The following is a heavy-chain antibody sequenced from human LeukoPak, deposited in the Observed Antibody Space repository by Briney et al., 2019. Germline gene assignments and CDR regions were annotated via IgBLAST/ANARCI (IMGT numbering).Heavy chain of an antibody. D-gene: IGHD6-6*01. CDR3: ARVQYSSSSTVYYYYMDV. Sequence: GSSVKVSCKASGGTFSSYAISWVRQAPGQGLEWMGGIIPIFGTANYAQKFQGRVTITTDESTCTAYMELSSLRSEDTAVYYCARVQYSSSSTVYYYYMDVWGKGTTVTVSS. CDR2: IIPIFGTA. V-gene: IGHV1-69*05. J-gene: IGHJ6*03. CDR1: GGTFSSYA.